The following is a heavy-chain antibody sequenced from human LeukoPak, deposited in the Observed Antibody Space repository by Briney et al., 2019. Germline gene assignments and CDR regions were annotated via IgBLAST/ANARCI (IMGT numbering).Heavy chain of an antibody. V-gene: IGHV3-7*01. CDR1: GFSVSGYW. Sequence: PGGPLRLSCAVSGFSVSGYWMTWVRQAPGKGLELVANIKQDGSEKYYVDSVKGRFTISRDNSKNTLYLQMNSLRAEDTAVYYCAKDLGWLQQNYYGMDVWGQGTTVTVSS. J-gene: IGHJ6*02. D-gene: IGHD5-24*01. CDR3: AKDLGWLQQNYYGMDV. CDR2: IKQDGSEK.